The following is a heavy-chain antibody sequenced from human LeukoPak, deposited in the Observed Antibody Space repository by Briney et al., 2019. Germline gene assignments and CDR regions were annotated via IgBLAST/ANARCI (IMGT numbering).Heavy chain of an antibody. J-gene: IGHJ4*02. Sequence: TGGSLRLSCAASGFTFSSYGMHWVRQAPGKGLEWVAFIRYDGSNKYYADSVKGRFTISRDNSKNTLYLQMNSLRAEDTAVYYCAKFNRRGGYNSDYWGQGTLVTVSS. CDR2: IRYDGSNK. V-gene: IGHV3-30*02. CDR1: GFTFSSYG. D-gene: IGHD5-24*01. CDR3: AKFNRRGGYNSDY.